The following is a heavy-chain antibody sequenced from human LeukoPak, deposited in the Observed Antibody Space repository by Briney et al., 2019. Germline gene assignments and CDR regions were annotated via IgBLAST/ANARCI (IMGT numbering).Heavy chain of an antibody. D-gene: IGHD6-19*01. J-gene: IGHJ3*02. CDR3: ARTGIAVAGPVGHAFDI. Sequence: GGSLRLSCAASGFTFSSYAMHWVRQAPGKGLEWVAVISYDGSNKYYADSVKGRFTISRDNSKNTLYLQMNSLRAEDTAVYYCARTGIAVAGPVGHAFDIWGQGTMVTVSS. CDR1: GFTFSSYA. V-gene: IGHV3-30-3*01. CDR2: ISYDGSNK.